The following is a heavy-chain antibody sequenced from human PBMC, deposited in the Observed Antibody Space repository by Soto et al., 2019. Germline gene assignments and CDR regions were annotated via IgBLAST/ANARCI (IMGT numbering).Heavy chain of an antibody. Sequence: QVQLVQSGAEVKKPGASVKVSCKASGYTFTSYGISWVRQAPGQGLEWMGWISAYNGNTNYAQKLQGRVTMTTDTSTRTAYLELMSLRSADTAVYSCASAWGYSSGFAPWGQGPLVTVSS. CDR3: ASAWGYSSGFAP. CDR2: ISAYNGNT. CDR1: GYTFTSYG. D-gene: IGHD5-18*01. V-gene: IGHV1-18*01. J-gene: IGHJ5*02.